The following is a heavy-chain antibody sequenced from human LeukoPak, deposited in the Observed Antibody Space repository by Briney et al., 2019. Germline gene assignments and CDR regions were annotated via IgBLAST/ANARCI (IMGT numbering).Heavy chain of an antibody. V-gene: IGHV1-69*05. J-gene: IGHJ4*02. CDR2: IIPIFGTA. Sequence: GASVKVSCKASGGTLSSYAISWVRQAPGQGLEWMGRIIPIFGTANYAQKFQGRVTITTDESTSTAYMELSSLRSEDTAVYYCARSTGYCSGGSCSAFGYWGQGTLVTVSS. CDR3: ARSTGYCSGGSCSAFGY. CDR1: GGTLSSYA. D-gene: IGHD2-15*01.